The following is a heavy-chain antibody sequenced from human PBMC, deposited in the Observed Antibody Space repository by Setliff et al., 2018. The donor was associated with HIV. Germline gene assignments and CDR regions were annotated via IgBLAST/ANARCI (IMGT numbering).Heavy chain of an antibody. CDR2: IYHSGST. CDR3: ARGGGWNDDESSGRPQYAFDI. D-gene: IGHD3-22*01. J-gene: IGHJ3*02. V-gene: IGHV4-4*02. CDR1: GGSISSNNW. Sequence: SETLSLTCAVSGGSISSNNWWSWVRQPPGKGLEWIGEIYHSGSTNYNPSLKSRVSISIDKSKNQYSLKLSFVTAADTVGYYWARGGGWNDDESSGRPQYAFDIWGQGTMVTVSS.